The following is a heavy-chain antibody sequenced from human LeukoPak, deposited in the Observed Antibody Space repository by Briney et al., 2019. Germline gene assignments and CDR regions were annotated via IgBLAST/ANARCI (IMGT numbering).Heavy chain of an antibody. CDR3: ARDEYVLTSFDP. V-gene: IGHV1-2*02. D-gene: IGHD3-16*01. Sequence: GASVKVSCKTSGYTFTGYYMHWVRQAPGQALEWMGWFNPNSGDTNSAQKFQGRVTMTRDMSISTAYMELSSLKSDDTAVYYCARDEYVLTSFDPWGQGTLVTVSS. J-gene: IGHJ5*02. CDR1: GYTFTGYY. CDR2: FNPNSGDT.